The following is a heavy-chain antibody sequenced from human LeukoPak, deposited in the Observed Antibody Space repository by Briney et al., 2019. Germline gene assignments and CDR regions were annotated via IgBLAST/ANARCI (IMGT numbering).Heavy chain of an antibody. CDR2: IYPGDSDT. J-gene: IGHJ4*02. D-gene: IGHD3-16*02. CDR1: GYSFTSYW. V-gene: IGHV5-51*01. Sequence: GESLKISCKGSGYSFTSYWIGWVRQMPGKGLEWIGIIYPGDSDTRYSPSFQGQVTISADKSISTAYLQWSSLKASDTAMYYCARLFEVYDYVWGSYPKGPFDYWGQGTLVTVSS. CDR3: ARLFEVYDYVWGSYPKGPFDY.